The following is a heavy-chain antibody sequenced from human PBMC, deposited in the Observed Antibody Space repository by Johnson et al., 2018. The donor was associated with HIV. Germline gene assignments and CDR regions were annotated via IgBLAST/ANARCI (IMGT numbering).Heavy chain of an antibody. CDR2: ISYDGSNK. CDR1: GFIFSNYA. CDR3: AREGSYCTGGVCYGLGACDI. D-gene: IGHD2-8*02. Sequence: QVQLVESGGGVVQPGRSLRLSCAASGFIFSNYAMHWVRQAPGKGLEWVAVISYDGSNKYHAGSVRGRFTISRDNPKNTRYVQMNSLRAGDTAVYYCAREGSYCTGGVCYGLGACDIWGQGTMVTVYS. J-gene: IGHJ3*02. V-gene: IGHV3-30*14.